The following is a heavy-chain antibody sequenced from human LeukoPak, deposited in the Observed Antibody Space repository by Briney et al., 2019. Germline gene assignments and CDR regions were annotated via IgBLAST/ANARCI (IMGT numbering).Heavy chain of an antibody. J-gene: IGHJ1*01. CDR1: GFTFSIYA. CDR2: ISGSGDST. CDR3: AKDRFGSGSYCEYFQH. V-gene: IGHV3-23*01. D-gene: IGHD3-10*01. Sequence: GGFLRLSCAASGFTFSIYAMSWVRQAPGKGLEWVSAISGSGDSTHYADSVKGRFTISRDNSKNTLYLQMNSLRAEDTAVYYCAKDRFGSGSYCEYFQHWGQGTLVSVSS.